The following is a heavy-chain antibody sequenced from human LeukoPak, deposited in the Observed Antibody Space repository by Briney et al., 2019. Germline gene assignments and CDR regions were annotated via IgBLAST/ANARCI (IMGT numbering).Heavy chain of an antibody. D-gene: IGHD3-10*01. J-gene: IGHJ4*02. V-gene: IGHV1-69*05. Sequence: ASVKVSCKXSGGTFSSDAISWVRQAPGQGLEWMGRIIPIFGTANYAQKFQGRVTITTDESTSTAYMELSSLRSEDTAVYYCARDQMVRTRELDYWGQGTLVTVSS. CDR3: ARDQMVRTRELDY. CDR2: IIPIFGTA. CDR1: GGTFSSDA.